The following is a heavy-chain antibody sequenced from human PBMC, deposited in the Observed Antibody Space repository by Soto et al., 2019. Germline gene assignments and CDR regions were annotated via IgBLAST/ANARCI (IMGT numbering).Heavy chain of an antibody. J-gene: IGHJ4*02. CDR3: VRDPDHGALDY. D-gene: IGHD3-10*01. CDR2: ISAYNGNT. CDR1: GYTFTSYG. V-gene: IGHV1-18*01. Sequence: GASVKVSCKASGYTFTSYGISWVRQAPGQGLEWMGWISAYNGNTNYAQKLQGRVTMTTDTSTSTAYMELRSLREEDTAVYYCVRDPDHGALDYWGRGTLVTVSS.